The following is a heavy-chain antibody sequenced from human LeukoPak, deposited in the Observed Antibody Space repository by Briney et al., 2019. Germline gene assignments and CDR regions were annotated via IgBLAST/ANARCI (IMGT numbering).Heavy chain of an antibody. J-gene: IGHJ4*02. V-gene: IGHV5-51*01. CDR2: IYPGDSDT. CDR3: ARLGNGGDSSGYYVDY. Sequence: GESLKISCKGSGYSFTSYWIGWVRQMPGKGLEWMGIIYPGDSDTRYSPSFQGQVSISADKSISTAYLQWSSLKASDTAMYYCARLGNGGDSSGYYVDYWGQGTLVTVSS. CDR1: GYSFTSYW. D-gene: IGHD3-22*01.